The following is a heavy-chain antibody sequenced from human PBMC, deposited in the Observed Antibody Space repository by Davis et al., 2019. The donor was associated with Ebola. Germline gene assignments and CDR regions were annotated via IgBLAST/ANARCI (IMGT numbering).Heavy chain of an antibody. CDR2: MNGRGSLK. CDR3: MAGAGWLSDF. D-gene: IGHD5-12*01. J-gene: IGHJ4*02. V-gene: IGHV3-7*01. Sequence: GESLKISCVVSGFNFDDSWMTWVRQAPGKGLEWVANMNGRGSLKNYVDSVEGRFTISRDNAQNSLYLQMTSLRVEDTAVYYCMAGAGWLSDFWGQGTLVTVSS. CDR1: GFNFDDSW.